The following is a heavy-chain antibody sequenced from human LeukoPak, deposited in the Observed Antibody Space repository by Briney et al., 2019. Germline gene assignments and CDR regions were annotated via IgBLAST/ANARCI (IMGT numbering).Heavy chain of an antibody. CDR1: GYTFTSYY. V-gene: IGHV1-46*01. D-gene: IGHD4-17*01. Sequence: ASVKVSCKASGYTFTSYYMHWVRQAPGQGLEWMGIINPSGGSTSYAQKFQGRVTMTRDTSISTAYMELSRLRSDDTAVYYCARAPRGLRPIDYWGQGTLVTVSS. J-gene: IGHJ4*02. CDR2: INPSGGST. CDR3: ARAPRGLRPIDY.